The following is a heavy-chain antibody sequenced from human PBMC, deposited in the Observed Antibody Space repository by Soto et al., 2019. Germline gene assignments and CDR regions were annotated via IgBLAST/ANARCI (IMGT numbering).Heavy chain of an antibody. D-gene: IGHD3-3*01. J-gene: IGHJ4*02. Sequence: GGSLRLSCAASGFTFSSYDMHWVRQATGKGLEWVSAIGTAGDTYHPGSVKGRFTISRENAKNSLYLQMNSLRAEDTAVYYCARDSGFWSGYSFDYWGQGTLVTVSS. CDR2: IGTAGDT. V-gene: IGHV3-13*01. CDR1: GFTFSSYD. CDR3: ARDSGFWSGYSFDY.